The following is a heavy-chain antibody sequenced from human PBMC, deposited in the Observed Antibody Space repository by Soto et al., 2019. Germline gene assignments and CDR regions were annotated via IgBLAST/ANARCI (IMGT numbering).Heavy chain of an antibody. D-gene: IGHD1-1*01. CDR3: AKPFGSNWLLDY. V-gene: IGHV3-23*01. J-gene: IGHJ4*02. CDR2: MSGSGGSI. Sequence: EVQLLESGGGLVQPGGSLRLSCAGSGFTFSDYAISWFGQAPGKGLEWVSAMSGSGGSIYYADIVKGRFTISRDNSKNTVYLQMSSLRGEATAIYYCAKPFGSNWLLDYWGRGTLVTVSS. CDR1: GFTFSDYA.